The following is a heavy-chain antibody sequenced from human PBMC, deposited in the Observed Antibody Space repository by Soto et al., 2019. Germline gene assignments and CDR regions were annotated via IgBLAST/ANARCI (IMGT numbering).Heavy chain of an antibody. V-gene: IGHV1-69*13. J-gene: IGHJ5*02. CDR3: ARGRRKYQLPTNWFDP. CDR1: GGTFSSYA. CDR2: IIPIFGTA. Sequence: ASVKVSCKASGGTFSSYAISWVRQAPGQGLEWMGGIIPIFGTANYAQKFQGRVTITADESTSTAYMELSSLRSEDTAVYYCARGRRKYQLPTNWFDPWGQGTLVTVSS. D-gene: IGHD2-2*01.